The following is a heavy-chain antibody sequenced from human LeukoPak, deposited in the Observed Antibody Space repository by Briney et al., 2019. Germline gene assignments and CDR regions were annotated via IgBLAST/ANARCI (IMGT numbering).Heavy chain of an antibody. CDR1: GGSFSGYY. V-gene: IGHV4-34*01. CDR2: INHSGST. D-gene: IGHD4-17*01. J-gene: IGHJ4*02. CDR3: ARGSVYGDYLSVGFDY. Sequence: SETLSLTCAVYGGSFSGYYWSWIRQPPGKGLEWIGEINHSGSTNYNPSLKSRVTISVDTSKNQFSLKLSSVTAADTAVYYCARGSVYGDYLSVGFDYWGQGTLVTVSS.